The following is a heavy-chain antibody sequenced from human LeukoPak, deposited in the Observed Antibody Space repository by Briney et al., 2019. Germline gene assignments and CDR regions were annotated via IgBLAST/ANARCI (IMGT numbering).Heavy chain of an antibody. D-gene: IGHD6-13*01. Sequence: GGPLRLPCAASGISFSSYGMSWVRQAPGKGLEGVSVIYSGGSTYYEDSVKGRFTISRHISKNTLYLQMNRLRGEDTAVYYCAISGVGIAAAGNLDVWGQGTTVTVSS. V-gene: IGHV3-53*04. J-gene: IGHJ6*02. CDR2: IYSGGST. CDR1: GISFSSYG. CDR3: AISGVGIAAAGNLDV.